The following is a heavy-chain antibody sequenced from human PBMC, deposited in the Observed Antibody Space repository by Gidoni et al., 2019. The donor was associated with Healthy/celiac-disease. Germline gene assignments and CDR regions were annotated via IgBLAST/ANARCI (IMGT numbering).Heavy chain of an antibody. CDR2: IYYSRST. D-gene: IGHD6-13*01. CDR3: ARMFSSSPDYFDY. V-gene: IGHV4-39*01. Sequence: QLQLHASGPGLVKPSETLSLPCTVSGGSIRSRSYSWGWIRQPPGKGLEWIGSIYYSRSTYYNPSSKSRFNISGDTSKSQCSLKRSSVTAADTDVYYCARMFSSSPDYFDYWGQGTLVTVSS. J-gene: IGHJ4*02. CDR1: GGSIRSRSYS.